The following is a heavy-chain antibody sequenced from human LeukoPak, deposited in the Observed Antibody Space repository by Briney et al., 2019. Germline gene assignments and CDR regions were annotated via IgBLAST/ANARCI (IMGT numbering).Heavy chain of an antibody. Sequence: SETLSLTCAVYGGSFSGYYWSWIRQPPGKGLEWIGEINHSGSTYYNPSLKSRVTISVDRSKNQFSLKLSSVTAADTAVYYCARVLLWFGELSYFDYWGQGTLVTVSS. CDR2: INHSGST. CDR1: GGSFSGYY. D-gene: IGHD3-10*01. J-gene: IGHJ4*02. CDR3: ARVLLWFGELSYFDY. V-gene: IGHV4-34*01.